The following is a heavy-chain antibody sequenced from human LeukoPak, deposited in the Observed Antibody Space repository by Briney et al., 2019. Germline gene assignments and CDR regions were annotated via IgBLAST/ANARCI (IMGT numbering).Heavy chain of an antibody. D-gene: IGHD4-17*01. Sequence: SVKVSCKASGGTFSSYAISWVRQAPGQGLEWMGGIIPIFGTANYAQKFQGRVTITADESTSTAYMELSGLRSEDTAVYYCARGGLYGDYSSCDYWGQGTLVTVSS. CDR2: IIPIFGTA. CDR1: GGTFSSYA. J-gene: IGHJ4*02. CDR3: ARGGLYGDYSSCDY. V-gene: IGHV1-69*01.